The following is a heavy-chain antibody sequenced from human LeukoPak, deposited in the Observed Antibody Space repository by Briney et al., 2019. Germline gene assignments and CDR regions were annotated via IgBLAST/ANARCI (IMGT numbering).Heavy chain of an antibody. J-gene: IGHJ4*02. CDR2: IYYSGST. V-gene: IGHV4-39*01. CDR1: GGSISSSSYY. CDR3: ARRLGYCSSTSCRSVDY. D-gene: IGHD2-2*01. Sequence: PSETLSLTCTVSGGSISSSSYYWGWIRQPPGKGLEWIGCIYYSGSTYYNPSLKSRVTISVDTSKNQFSLKLSSVTAADTAVYYCARRLGYCSSTSCRSVDYWGQGTLVTVSS.